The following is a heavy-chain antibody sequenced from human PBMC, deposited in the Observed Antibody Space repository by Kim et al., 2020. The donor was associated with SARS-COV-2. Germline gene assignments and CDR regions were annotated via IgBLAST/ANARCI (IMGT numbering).Heavy chain of an antibody. CDR3: ARGVVVVVAATLGYGMDV. J-gene: IGHJ6*02. D-gene: IGHD2-15*01. CDR1: GGTFSSYA. CDR2: IIPIFGTA. V-gene: IGHV1-69*13. Sequence: SVKVSCKASGGTFSSYAISWVRQAPGQGLEWMGGIIPIFGTANYAQKFQGRVTITADESTSTAYMELSSLRSEDTAVYYCARGVVVVVAATLGYGMDVWGQGTTVTVSS.